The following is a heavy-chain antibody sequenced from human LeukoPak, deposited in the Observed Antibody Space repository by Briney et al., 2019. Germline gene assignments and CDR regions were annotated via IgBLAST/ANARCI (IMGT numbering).Heavy chain of an antibody. Sequence: GGSLRLSCAASGFTFSSYGMHWVRQAPGKGLEWVAVVWYDGSNKYYADSVKGRFTISRDNSENTLYLQMNSLRAEDTAVYYCAKDLSLGAIDYWGQGTLVTVSS. CDR1: GFTFSSYG. D-gene: IGHD1-26*01. CDR3: AKDLSLGAIDY. CDR2: VWYDGSNK. J-gene: IGHJ4*02. V-gene: IGHV3-33*06.